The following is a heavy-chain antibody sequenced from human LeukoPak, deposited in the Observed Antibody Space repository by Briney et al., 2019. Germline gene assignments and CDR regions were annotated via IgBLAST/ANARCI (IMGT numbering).Heavy chain of an antibody. J-gene: IGHJ4*02. V-gene: IGHV4-39*01. CDR3: ARVSRSWRIDY. CDR2: IYYSGST. Sequence: SETLSLTCTVSGGSISSSSYYWGWIRQPPGKGLEWIGSIYYSGSTYYNPSLKSRVSISVDTSKNQFSLKLSSVTAADTAVYYCARVSRSWRIDYWGQGTLVTVSS. D-gene: IGHD6-13*01. CDR1: GGSISSSSYY.